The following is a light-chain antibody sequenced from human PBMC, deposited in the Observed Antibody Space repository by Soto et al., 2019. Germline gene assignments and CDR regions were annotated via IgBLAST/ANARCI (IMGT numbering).Light chain of an antibody. CDR2: AAS. V-gene: IGKV1-9*01. Sequence: IPLTQSPSSLSAAVGDRVTITCRASQGISSYLAWYQQKPGKAPKLLIYAASTLQSGVPSRFSGSGSGTDFTLTSSSLQPEDFATYYGQQLDSYPRTFGPGTKVDIK. CDR3: QQLDSYPRT. J-gene: IGKJ3*01. CDR1: QGISSY.